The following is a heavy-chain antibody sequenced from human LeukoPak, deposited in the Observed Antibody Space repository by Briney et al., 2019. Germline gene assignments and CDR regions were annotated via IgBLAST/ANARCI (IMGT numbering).Heavy chain of an antibody. CDR3: ARLVYDSRGYYFDY. CDR2: IRYSGSA. D-gene: IGHD3-22*01. CDR1: GGSISTYY. V-gene: IGHV4-59*08. Sequence: SETLSLTCTVSGGSISTYYWSWIRQPPGKGLEWIGYIRYSGSANYNPSLRSRVTISIDTSKNQFSLKLSSVTAADTAVYHCARLVYDSRGYYFDYRGQGTLVTVSS. J-gene: IGHJ4*02.